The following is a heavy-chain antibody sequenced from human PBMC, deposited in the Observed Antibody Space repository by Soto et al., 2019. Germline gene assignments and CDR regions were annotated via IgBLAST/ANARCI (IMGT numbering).Heavy chain of an antibody. CDR3: ARVGHPDVRSRHIGQLDR. Sequence: GGSLRLSCAASGFTVSSNYMSWVRQAPGKGLEWVSVIYSGGSTYYADSVKGRFTISRDNSKNTLYLQMNSLRAEDTPVYYCARVGHPDVRSRHIGQLDRWGQGPRVTV. CDR2: IYSGGST. D-gene: IGHD6-6*01. CDR1: GFTVSSNY. V-gene: IGHV3-53*01. J-gene: IGHJ4*02.